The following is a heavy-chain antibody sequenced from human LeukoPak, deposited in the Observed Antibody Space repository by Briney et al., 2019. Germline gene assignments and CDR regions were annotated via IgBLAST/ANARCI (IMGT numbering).Heavy chain of an antibody. CDR3: ANRNELYFDY. V-gene: IGHV3-23*01. CDR2: ISGSGGST. CDR1: GFTFSSYA. D-gene: IGHD1-1*01. J-gene: IGHJ4*02. Sequence: GGSLRLSCAASGFTFSSYAMSWVRQAPGKGLEWDSAISGSGGSTYYADSVKGRFTISRDNSKNTLYLQMNSLRAEDTAVYYCANRNELYFDYWGQGTLVTVSS.